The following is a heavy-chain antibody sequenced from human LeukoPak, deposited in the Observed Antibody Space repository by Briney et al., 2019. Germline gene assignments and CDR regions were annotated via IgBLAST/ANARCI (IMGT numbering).Heavy chain of an antibody. CDR1: GFTFSSYS. V-gene: IGHV3-48*01. J-gene: IGHJ4*02. CDR3: AGDKLGIRGYFDY. D-gene: IGHD7-27*01. Sequence: PGGSLRLSCAASGFTFSSYSMNWVRQAPGKGLEWVSCISSSSSTIYYADSVKGRFTISRDNAKNSLYLQMNSLRAEDTAVYYCAGDKLGIRGYFDYWGQGTLVTVSS. CDR2: ISSSSSTI.